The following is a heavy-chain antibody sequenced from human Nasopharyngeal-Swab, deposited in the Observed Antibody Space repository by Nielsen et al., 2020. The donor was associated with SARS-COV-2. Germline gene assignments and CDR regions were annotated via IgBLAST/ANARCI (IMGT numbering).Heavy chain of an antibody. J-gene: IGHJ3*01. CDR3: AKANQLFWFGQFRNDAFDL. CDR1: GFSFNNYG. Sequence: GGSLRLSCVASGFSFNNYGMHWVRQAPGKGLEWVAVISYGGSKTYYADFVKGRFSISRDYSKNTLYLQLDSLKAEDSAVYYCAKANQLFWFGQFRNDAFDLWGQGTIVTVVS. V-gene: IGHV3-30*18. D-gene: IGHD3-10*01. CDR2: ISYGGSKT.